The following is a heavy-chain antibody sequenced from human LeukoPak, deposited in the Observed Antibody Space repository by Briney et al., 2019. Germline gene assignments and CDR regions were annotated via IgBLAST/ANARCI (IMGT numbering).Heavy chain of an antibody. CDR2: IYYSGST. CDR1: GGSISSSSYY. Sequence: PSETLSLTCTVSGGSISSSSYYWGWIRQPPGKGLEWIGSIYYSGSTYYNPSLKSRVTISVDTSKNQFSLKLSSVTAADTAVYYCARGYDSSGYMNYYFDYWGQGTLVTVSS. V-gene: IGHV4-39*07. D-gene: IGHD3-22*01. CDR3: ARGYDSSGYMNYYFDY. J-gene: IGHJ4*02.